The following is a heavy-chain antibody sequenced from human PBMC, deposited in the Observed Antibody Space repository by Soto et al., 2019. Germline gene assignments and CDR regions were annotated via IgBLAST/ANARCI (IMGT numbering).Heavy chain of an antibody. J-gene: IGHJ6*02. V-gene: IGHV3-23*01. CDR3: AKRYGSGSYRDFNSYYGMDI. Sequence: GGSLRLSCAASRFTFRIYGMSWVRQGPGKGLEWVSGISPTGEQRFYVDSVKGRFFISRDNSQNTLSLEMSNLRADDTAVYYCAKRYGSGSYRDFNSYYGMDIWGQGTSVTVSS. CDR2: ISPTGEQR. CDR1: RFTFRIYG. D-gene: IGHD3-10*01.